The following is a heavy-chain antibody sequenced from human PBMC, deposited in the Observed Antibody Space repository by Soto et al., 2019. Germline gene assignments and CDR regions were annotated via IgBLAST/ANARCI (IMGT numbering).Heavy chain of an antibody. CDR1: GYTFTSYY. J-gene: IGHJ6*02. V-gene: IGHV1-46*01. Sequence: ASVKVSCKASGYTFTSYYMHWVRQAPGQGLEWMGIINPSGGSTSYAQKFQGRVTMTRDTSTSTVYMELSSLRSEDTAVYYCARESQQLDPLIYYYYYGMDVWGQGTTVTVS. D-gene: IGHD6-13*01. CDR2: INPSGGST. CDR3: ARESQQLDPLIYYYYYGMDV.